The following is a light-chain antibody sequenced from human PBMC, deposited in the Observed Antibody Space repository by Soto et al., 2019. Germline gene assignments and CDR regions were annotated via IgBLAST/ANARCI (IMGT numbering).Light chain of an antibody. CDR2: GAS. CDR1: QGVTSN. J-gene: IGKJ4*01. CDR3: QQTYSDIS. V-gene: IGKV3-15*01. Sequence: EIVMTQSPATLSVSPGERATLSCRASQGVTSNLAWYQQKPGQAPRLLIYGASTRATGIPARFSGSGSGTEFTLTISSLQSEDFASYHCQQTYSDISFGGGTKV.